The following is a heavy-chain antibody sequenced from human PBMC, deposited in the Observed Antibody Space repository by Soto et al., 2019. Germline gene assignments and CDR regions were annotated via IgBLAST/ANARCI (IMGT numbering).Heavy chain of an antibody. D-gene: IGHD3-22*01. CDR3: VRDYYDTSGYPNNFDM. V-gene: IGHV3-21*01. CDR1: GFTLSRHT. CDR2: IGSRTSDI. J-gene: IGHJ3*02. Sequence: FLRLSCAASGFTLSRHTMNWVRQAPGKGLEWVSFIGSRTSDIYYADSVKGRFTISRDNAKNSLYLDLTRLRAEDTAVYFCVRDYYDTSGYPNNFDMWGQGTMVTVSS.